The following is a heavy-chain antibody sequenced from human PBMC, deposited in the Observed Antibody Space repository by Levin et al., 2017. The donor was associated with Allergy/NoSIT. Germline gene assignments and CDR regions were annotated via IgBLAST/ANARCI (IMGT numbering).Heavy chain of an antibody. J-gene: IGHJ3*02. D-gene: IGHD3-22*01. CDR1: GYTFTSYG. V-gene: IGHV1-18*01. CDR2: ISGYNGNT. CDR3: ARDVPDVQTAITTDALDI. Sequence: ASVKVSCKASGYTFTSYGISWVRQAPGQGLEWMGWISGYNGNTNYAQKLQGRVTMTTDTSTSTAYMELRSLRSDDTAVYYCARDVPDVQTAITTDALDIWGQGTMVTVSS.